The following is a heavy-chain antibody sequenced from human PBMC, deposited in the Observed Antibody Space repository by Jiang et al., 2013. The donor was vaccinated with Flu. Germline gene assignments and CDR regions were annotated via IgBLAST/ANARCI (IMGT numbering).Heavy chain of an antibody. D-gene: IGHD2-2*01. CDR2: ISYDGSNK. CDR1: GFTFSSYA. CDR3: ARELMPYPHFDY. J-gene: IGHJ4*02. Sequence: VQLVESGGGVVQPGRSLRLSCAASGFTFSSYAMHWVRQAPGKGLEWVAVISYDGSNKYYADSVKGRFTISRDNSKNTLYLQMNSLRAEDTAVYYCARELMPYPHFDYWGQGTLVTVSS. V-gene: IGHV3-30-3*01.